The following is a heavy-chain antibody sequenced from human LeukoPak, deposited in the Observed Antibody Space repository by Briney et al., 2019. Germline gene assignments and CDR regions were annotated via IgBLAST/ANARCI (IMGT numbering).Heavy chain of an antibody. D-gene: IGHD2-15*01. V-gene: IGHV3-48*03. CDR2: ISSSSNTI. Sequence: GGSLRLSCAASGFTFSSYEMNWVRQAPGKGLEWVSYISSSSNTIYYADSVKGRFIISRDNAKNSLYLQMNSLRAEDTAVYYCARGGSYCSGSACYSYYYMDVWGKGTTVTISS. CDR1: GFTFSSYE. CDR3: ARGGSYCSGSACYSYYYMDV. J-gene: IGHJ6*03.